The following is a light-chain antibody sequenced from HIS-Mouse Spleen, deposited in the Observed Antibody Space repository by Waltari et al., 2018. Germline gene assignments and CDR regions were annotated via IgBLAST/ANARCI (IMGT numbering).Light chain of an antibody. V-gene: IGKV4-1*01. CDR3: QQYYSTPYT. CDR2: WAS. J-gene: IGKJ2*01. CDR1: QSVLYSSNNKNY. Sequence: DIVMTQSPDSLAVSLGALATIHCQSSQSVLYSSNNKNYLAWYQQKPGQPPKLLIYWASTRESGVPDRFSGSGSGTDFTLTISSLQAEDVAVYYCQQYYSTPYTFGQGTKLEIK.